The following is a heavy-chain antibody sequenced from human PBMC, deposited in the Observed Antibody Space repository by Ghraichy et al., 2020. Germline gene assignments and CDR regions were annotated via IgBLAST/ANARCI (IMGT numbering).Heavy chain of an antibody. D-gene: IGHD2-15*01. CDR3: AILRRNVFDT. CDR2: VHYSGST. Sequence: SETLSLTCTVSGGSISSYYWNWVRQPPGKGLEWIGSVHYSGSTNYNPSLKSRVTISLDKSKNQFSLKLSSETAADTAVYYCAILRRNVFDTWGQGTLVTVSS. CDR1: GGSISSYY. V-gene: IGHV4-59*01. J-gene: IGHJ5*02.